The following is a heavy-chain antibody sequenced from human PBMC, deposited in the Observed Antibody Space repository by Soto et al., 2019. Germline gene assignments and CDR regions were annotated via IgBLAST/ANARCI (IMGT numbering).Heavy chain of an antibody. CDR1: GFSCSSDG. Sequence: GGSLRLSCAASGFSCSSDGMHWVRQAPGKGREWVAVRSYDGSNKYYADSVKGRFTISRDNSTNTLYLQMNSLRAEDTAVYYCAKDYYDRSGYPINYYSYYGMDVSGQGPTVTVSS. D-gene: IGHD3-22*01. CDR3: AKDYYDRSGYPINYYSYYGMDV. J-gene: IGHJ6*02. V-gene: IGHV3-30*18. CDR2: RSYDGSNK.